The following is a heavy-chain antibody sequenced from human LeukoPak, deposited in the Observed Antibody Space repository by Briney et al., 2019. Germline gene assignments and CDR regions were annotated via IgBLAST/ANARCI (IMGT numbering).Heavy chain of an antibody. CDR1: GGSISSGGYS. Sequence: SETLSLTCAVSGGSISSGGYSWSWIRQPPGKGLEWIGYIYHSGGTYYNPSLKSRVTISVDRSKNQFSLKLSSVTAADTAVYYCARDLVVGATSRYFDLWGRGTLVTVSS. CDR3: ARDLVVGATSRYFDL. V-gene: IGHV4-30-2*01. CDR2: IYHSGGT. D-gene: IGHD1-26*01. J-gene: IGHJ2*01.